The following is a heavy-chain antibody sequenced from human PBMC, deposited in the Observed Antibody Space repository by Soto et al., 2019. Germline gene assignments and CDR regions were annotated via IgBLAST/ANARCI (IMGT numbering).Heavy chain of an antibody. V-gene: IGHV1-18*01. D-gene: IGHD3-16*01. CDR3: ASFTHYGKYYFDY. CDR1: GDTFTSYC. J-gene: IGHJ4*02. CDR2: ISAYNGNT. Sequence: GVSVKVSCKAPGDTFTSYCISWVRQAPGQGLEWMGWISAYNGNTNYAQKLQGRVTMTTDTSTSTAYMELRSLRSDDTAVYYCASFTHYGKYYFDYWGQGTLVTVSS.